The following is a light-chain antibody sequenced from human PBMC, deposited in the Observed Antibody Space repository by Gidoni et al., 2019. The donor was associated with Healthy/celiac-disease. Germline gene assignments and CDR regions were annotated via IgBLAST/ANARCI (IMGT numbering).Light chain of an antibody. V-gene: IGKV3-11*01. Sequence: EIVLTQSPATLSVSPGERATLSCGASQSVSSYLAWYQQKPGQAPRLLIYDASHRATGIPARVSGSGSGTDFSLSISSLEPEDFAVYYCQQRRAFGQGTKVEIK. CDR2: DAS. J-gene: IGKJ1*01. CDR3: QQRRA. CDR1: QSVSSY.